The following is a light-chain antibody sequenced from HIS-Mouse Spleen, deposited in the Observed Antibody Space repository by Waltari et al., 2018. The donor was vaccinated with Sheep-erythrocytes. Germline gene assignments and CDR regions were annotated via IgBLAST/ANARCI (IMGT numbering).Light chain of an antibody. CDR2: EVS. CDR1: SSDVGGYNY. V-gene: IGLV2-14*01. Sequence: QSALTQPASVSGSPGQSIPISCTGTSSDVGGYNYVSWYQQHPGKAPKLRIYEVSNRPSGVSSRFSVSKSGNTASLTISGLQADDEADYYCSSYTSSSAWVFGGGTKLTVL. J-gene: IGLJ3*02. CDR3: SSYTSSSAWV.